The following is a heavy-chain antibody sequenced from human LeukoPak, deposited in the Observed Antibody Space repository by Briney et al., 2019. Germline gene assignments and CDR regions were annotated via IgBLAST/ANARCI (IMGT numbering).Heavy chain of an antibody. D-gene: IGHD3-22*01. Sequence: GESLRLSCAASGFTFTSHSLNWVRQAPGKGLEWVSSISFDSTYIYYADSLKGRFSVSRDNARNSVYLQMNTLRVEDTAVYYCTRDVVGYYDSSGYYLSASDIWGQGTMVTVSS. J-gene: IGHJ3*02. CDR3: TRDVVGYYDSSGYYLSASDI. CDR2: ISFDSTYI. CDR1: GFTFTSHS. V-gene: IGHV3-21*01.